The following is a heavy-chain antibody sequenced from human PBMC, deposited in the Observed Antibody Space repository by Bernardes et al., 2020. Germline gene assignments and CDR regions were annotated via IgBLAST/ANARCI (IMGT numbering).Heavy chain of an antibody. Sequence: SETLSLTCTVSGGSLRGSYWTWIRQPPGKGLEWIAFSYYSGSPKYNPSLKNRVTMSVDTSGNQFSLKLTSATTADTAVYYCVRWAGGHLVGFDYWGQGILVTVSS. CDR2: SYYSGSP. J-gene: IGHJ4*02. D-gene: IGHD6-6*01. V-gene: IGHV4-59*01. CDR3: VRWAGGHLVGFDY. CDR1: GGSLRGSY.